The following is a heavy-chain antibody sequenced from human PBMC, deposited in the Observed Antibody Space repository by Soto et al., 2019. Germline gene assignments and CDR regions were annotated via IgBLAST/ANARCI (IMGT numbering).Heavy chain of an antibody. J-gene: IGHJ4*02. CDR2: VSAYSGNT. CDR3: ERDVGYRFDS. D-gene: IGHD5-12*01. Sequence: QVQLVQSGAEVKEPGASVKVSCKASGYTFTSNGISWVRQAPGQGLEWMGWVSAYSGNTNYAQKIQGRVTITRDTSENTAYMELGSRRSDDTAVYFCERDVGYRFDSWGQGTLVSVSS. V-gene: IGHV1-18*01. CDR1: GYTFTSNG.